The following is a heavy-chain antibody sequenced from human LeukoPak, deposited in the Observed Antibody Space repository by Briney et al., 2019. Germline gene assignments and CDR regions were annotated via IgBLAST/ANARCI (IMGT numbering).Heavy chain of an antibody. V-gene: IGHV4-59*01. CDR2: IYYSGST. D-gene: IGHD5-18*01. CDR1: GGSISSYY. CDR3: ARGERYSYGYAFDP. Sequence: SETLSLTCTVSGGSISSYYWSWIRQPPGKGLEWIGYIYYSGSTNHNPSLKSRVTISVDTSKNQSSLKLSSVTAADTAVYYCARGERYSYGYAFDPWGQGTLVTVSS. J-gene: IGHJ5*02.